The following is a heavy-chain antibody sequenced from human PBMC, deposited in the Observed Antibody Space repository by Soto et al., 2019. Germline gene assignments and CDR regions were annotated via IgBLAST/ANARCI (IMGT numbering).Heavy chain of an antibody. V-gene: IGHV4-31*03. D-gene: IGHD3-3*01. CDR3: ARDRRFLLSRGGYYFYPMDV. CDR1: GDSINSRDYY. Sequence: SETLSLTCTVSGDSINSRDYYWSWIRQPPXKGLEWIGYIYYSGSTYYNPSLKSRVSISVSVDTSKNQLSLRLSSVTAADTAVYYCARDRRFLLSRGGYYFYPMDVWGQGTTVTVSS. CDR2: IYYSGST. J-gene: IGHJ6*02.